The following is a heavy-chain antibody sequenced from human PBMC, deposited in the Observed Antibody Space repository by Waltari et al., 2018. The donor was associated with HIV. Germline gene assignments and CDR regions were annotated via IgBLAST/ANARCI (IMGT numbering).Heavy chain of an antibody. D-gene: IGHD6-13*01. CDR2: INHSGST. V-gene: IGHV4-34*01. Sequence: QVQLQQWGAGLLKPSETLSLTCAVYGGSFSGYYWSWIRQPPGKGLEWIGEINHSGSTNYNPSLKSRVTISVDTSKNQFSLKLSSVTAADTAVYYCARVLYSSSWYFQHWGQGTLVTVSS. J-gene: IGHJ1*01. CDR1: GGSFSGYY. CDR3: ARVLYSSSWYFQH.